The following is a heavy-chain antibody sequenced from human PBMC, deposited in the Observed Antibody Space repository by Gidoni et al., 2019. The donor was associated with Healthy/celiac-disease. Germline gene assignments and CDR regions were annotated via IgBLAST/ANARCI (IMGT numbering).Heavy chain of an antibody. CDR1: GYTFTGYC. Sequence: QVQLVQSGAEVTKPGASVTVSCKASGYTFTGYCMHWVRQAHGQGLEWMGRINPNSGGTNYAQKFQGRVTMTRDTSISTAYMELSRLRSDDTAVYYCAREGSTVTTWDDAFDIWGQGTMVTVSS. CDR3: AREGSTVTTWDDAFDI. J-gene: IGHJ3*02. V-gene: IGHV1-2*06. CDR2: INPNSGGT. D-gene: IGHD4-17*01.